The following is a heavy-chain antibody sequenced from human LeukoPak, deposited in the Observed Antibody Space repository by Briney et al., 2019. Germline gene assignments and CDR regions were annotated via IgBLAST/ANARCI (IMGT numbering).Heavy chain of an antibody. J-gene: IGHJ5*02. Sequence: ASVKVSCKASGYTFTVYYMHWVRQGPGQGLVWMGWINPNSGGTNYAQKFQGRVTMTRDTSISTAYMELRSLRSDDTAVYYCARDLLKRYDFWSGPNWFDPWGQGTLVTVSS. D-gene: IGHD3-3*01. V-gene: IGHV1-2*02. CDR1: GYTFTVYY. CDR2: INPNSGGT. CDR3: ARDLLKRYDFWSGPNWFDP.